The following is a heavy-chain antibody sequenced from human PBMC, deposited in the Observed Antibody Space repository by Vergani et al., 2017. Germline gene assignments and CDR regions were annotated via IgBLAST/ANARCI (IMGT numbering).Heavy chain of an antibody. D-gene: IGHD4-11*01. CDR3: ARAPSHYSNYVIDY. J-gene: IGHJ4*02. V-gene: IGHV4-59*01. Sequence: QVQLQESGPGLVKLSETLSLTCTVSGGSISSYYWSWIRQPPGKGLEWIGYIYYSGSTNYNPSLKSRVTISVDTSKNQFSLKLSSVTAADTAVYYCARAPSHYSNYVIDYWGQGTLVTVSS. CDR1: GGSISSYY. CDR2: IYYSGST.